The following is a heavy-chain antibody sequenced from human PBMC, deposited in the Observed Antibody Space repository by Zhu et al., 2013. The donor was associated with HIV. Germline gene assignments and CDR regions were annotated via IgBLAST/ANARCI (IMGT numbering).Heavy chain of an antibody. V-gene: IGHV1-69*01. CDR1: GGTFSSYA. D-gene: IGHD3-3*01. CDR3: ARGLTYYDFWSGYYTGTLDY. Sequence: QVQLVQSGAEVKKPGSSVKVSCKASGGTFSSYAISWVRQAPGQGLEWMGGIIPIFGTANYAQKFQGRVTITADESTSTAYMELSSLRSEDTAVYYCARGLTYYDFWSGYYTGTLDYWGQGTLVTVSS. J-gene: IGHJ4*02. CDR2: IIPIFGTA.